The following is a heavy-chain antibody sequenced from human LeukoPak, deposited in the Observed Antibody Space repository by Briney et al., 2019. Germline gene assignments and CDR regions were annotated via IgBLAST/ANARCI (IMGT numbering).Heavy chain of an antibody. Sequence: AAVKVSCKASGYTFTGYYMHGVRPAPGQGREWMGWINPNSGGTNYAQKFQGRVTMTGDTSISTAYMELSRLRSDDTAVYYCAREYGGSGRDYWGQGTLVTVSS. CDR3: AREYGGSGRDY. J-gene: IGHJ4*02. V-gene: IGHV1-2*02. D-gene: IGHD4-23*01. CDR1: GYTFTGYY. CDR2: INPNSGGT.